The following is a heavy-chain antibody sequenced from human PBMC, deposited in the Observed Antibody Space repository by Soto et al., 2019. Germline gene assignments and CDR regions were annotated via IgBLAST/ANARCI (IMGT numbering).Heavy chain of an antibody. J-gene: IGHJ6*02. Sequence: QITLKESGPPLVKPTQTLTLTCTFSGFSLSTSGVGVGWIRQPPGKALEWLALIYWDDDKRYSPSLKSRLTITKDTSKNQVVLTMTNMDPVDTATYYCARDYGDFYGAYYGMDVWGQGTTVTVSS. CDR3: ARDYGDFYGAYYGMDV. D-gene: IGHD4-17*01. V-gene: IGHV2-5*02. CDR1: GFSLSTSGVG. CDR2: IYWDDDK.